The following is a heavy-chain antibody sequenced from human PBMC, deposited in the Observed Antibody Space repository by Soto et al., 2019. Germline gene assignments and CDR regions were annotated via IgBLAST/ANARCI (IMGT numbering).Heavy chain of an antibody. Sequence: SETLSLTCTVSGGAISTYYWTWIRQPAGKGLEWIGRIYSSGSTKYNPSLQSRVTMSLDTSNNQFSLRLTSVTAADTAVYYCARGQRFSDWFDPWGQGTLVTAPQ. V-gene: IGHV4-4*07. J-gene: IGHJ5*02. D-gene: IGHD3-3*01. CDR3: ARGQRFSDWFDP. CDR1: GGAISTYY. CDR2: IYSSGST.